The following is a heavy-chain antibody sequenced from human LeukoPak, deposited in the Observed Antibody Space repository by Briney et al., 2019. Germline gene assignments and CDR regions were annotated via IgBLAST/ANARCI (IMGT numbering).Heavy chain of an antibody. D-gene: IGHD6-13*01. J-gene: IGHJ4*02. CDR2: ISCSSSYT. V-gene: IGHV3-11*05. CDR1: GFTFSDYY. Sequence: GGTLRLSCAASGFTFSDYYMSWIRQAPGKGLEWVSYISCSSSYTNYADSVKGRFTISRDNAKNSLYLQMNSLRAEDTAVYYCARVMGGSSSWYGYFDYWGQGTLVTVSS. CDR3: ARVMGGSSSWYGYFDY.